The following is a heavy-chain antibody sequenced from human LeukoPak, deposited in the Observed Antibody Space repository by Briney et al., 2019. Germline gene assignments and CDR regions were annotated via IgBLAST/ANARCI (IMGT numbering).Heavy chain of an antibody. CDR2: IYPGDSDT. J-gene: IGHJ4*02. D-gene: IGHD6-6*01. CDR3: ARRSSIATRLFDF. CDR1: GYNFTSYL. Sequence: GESLKISCKGSGYNFTSYLIGWVRQMPGKGLEWMGIIYPGDSDTKYSPSFQGQVTISADKSITTTYLQWSSLKASDTAIYYCARRSSIATRLFDFWGQGTLVTVSS. V-gene: IGHV5-51*01.